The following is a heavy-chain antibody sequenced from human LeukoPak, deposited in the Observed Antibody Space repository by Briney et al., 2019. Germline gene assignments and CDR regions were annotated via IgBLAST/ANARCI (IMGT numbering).Heavy chain of an antibody. D-gene: IGHD6-13*01. J-gene: IGHJ4*02. CDR2: ISYDGSNK. CDR3: AREERSDWYVGYFDY. V-gene: IGHV3-30*09. CDR1: GFIFSNYA. Sequence: PGRSLRLSCAASGFIFSNYAMHWVRQAPGKGLEWVAVISYDGSNKYYADSVRGRFAISRDNSKNTLYLQMNSLRAEDTAVYYCAREERSDWYVGYFDYWGQGTLVTVSS.